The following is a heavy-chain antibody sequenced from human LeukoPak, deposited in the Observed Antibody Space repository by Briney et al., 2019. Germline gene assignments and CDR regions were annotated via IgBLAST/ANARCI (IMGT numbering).Heavy chain of an antibody. CDR2: IYTSGST. Sequence: SETLSLTCTVSGGSISSYYWSWIRQPAGKGLEWIGRIYTSGSTNYNPSLKSRVTISVDKSKNQFSLKLSSVTVADTAVYYCARVGVVVAATLTAFDIWGQGTMVTVSS. D-gene: IGHD2-15*01. J-gene: IGHJ3*02. CDR3: ARVGVVVAATLTAFDI. CDR1: GGSISSYY. V-gene: IGHV4-4*07.